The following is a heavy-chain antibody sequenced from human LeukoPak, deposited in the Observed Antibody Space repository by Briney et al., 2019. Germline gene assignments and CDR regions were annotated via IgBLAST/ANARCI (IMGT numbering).Heavy chain of an antibody. V-gene: IGHV4-34*01. D-gene: IGHD2-2*01. CDR2: INHSGST. CDR1: GGSFSGYY. Sequence: SETLSLTCAVYGGSFSGYYWSWIRQPPGKGLEWIGEINHSGSTNYNPSLKSRVTISVDTSKNQFSLKLSSVTAAGTAVYYCARGRRYCSSTSCPRSHNYYYYYMDVWGKGTTVTVSS. CDR3: ARGRRYCSSTSCPRSHNYYYYYMDV. J-gene: IGHJ6*03.